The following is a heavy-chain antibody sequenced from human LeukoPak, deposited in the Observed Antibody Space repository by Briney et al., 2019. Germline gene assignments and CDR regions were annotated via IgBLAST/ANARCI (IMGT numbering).Heavy chain of an antibody. CDR3: AKDIAAAGRRVHAFDI. D-gene: IGHD6-13*01. Sequence: AGGSLRLSCAASGFTFSSYAMSWVRQAPGKGLEWVSAISGSGGSTYYADSVKGRFTISRDNSKNTLYLQMNSLRAEDTAVYYCAKDIAAAGRRVHAFDIWGQGTMVTVSS. J-gene: IGHJ3*02. V-gene: IGHV3-23*01. CDR2: ISGSGGST. CDR1: GFTFSSYA.